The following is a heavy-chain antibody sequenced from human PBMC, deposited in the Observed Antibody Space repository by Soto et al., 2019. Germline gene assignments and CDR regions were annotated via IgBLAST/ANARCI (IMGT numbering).Heavy chain of an antibody. CDR1: VFTLRNYA. V-gene: IGHV3-23*01. CDR3: AKAKNDYNWDNRPPFDY. CDR2: ISANDVGT. J-gene: IGHJ4*02. D-gene: IGHD1-20*01. Sequence: PGGSLRISCEASVFTLRNYAMTWVGQAPGKGLEWVSLISANDVGTYYAESVKTRFTISTDQSRNTVYRQMESLRADDTAIYYCAKAKNDYNWDNRPPFDYWGQGTLVTVSS.